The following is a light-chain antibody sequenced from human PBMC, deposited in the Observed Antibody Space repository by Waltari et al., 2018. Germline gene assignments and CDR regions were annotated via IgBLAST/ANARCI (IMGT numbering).Light chain of an antibody. J-gene: IGLJ2*01. CDR2: DNN. CDR3: ATWDSSLSGGV. CDR1: SSNLWNNY. V-gene: IGLV1-51*01. Sequence: HSVLPQPPSVSAAPGKAVTIFCSGSSSNLWNNYSSRYQQVPGTAPKLLILDNNGLPSGIPDRFSGSTSGTSATLDITGLQTGDEAHYYCATWDSSLSGGVFGGGTKVTVL.